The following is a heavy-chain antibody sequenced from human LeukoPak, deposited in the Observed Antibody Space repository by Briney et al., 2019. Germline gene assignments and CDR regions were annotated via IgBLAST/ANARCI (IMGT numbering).Heavy chain of an antibody. CDR1: GFTFSDYY. Sequence: GGSLRLSCAASGFTFSDYYMSWIRQAPGKGLEWVSYISSSGSTIYYADSVKGRFTISRDNAKNSLYLQMNSLRAEDTAVYYCARAVLRYFDRLQLKYNWFDPWGQGTLVTVSS. CDR3: ARAVLRYFDRLQLKYNWFDP. CDR2: ISSSGSTI. V-gene: IGHV3-11*01. D-gene: IGHD3-9*01. J-gene: IGHJ5*02.